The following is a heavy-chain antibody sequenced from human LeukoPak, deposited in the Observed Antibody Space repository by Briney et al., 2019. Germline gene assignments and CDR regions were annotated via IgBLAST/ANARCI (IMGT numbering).Heavy chain of an antibody. Sequence: ASVTVSCKASGYTFTGYYMHWVRQAPGQGLEWMGWINPNSGGTNYAQKFHGRVTMTRDTSISTAYMGLSRLRSDDTAVYYCARVRDRITMVRGVIMLDYWGQGTLVTVSS. J-gene: IGHJ4*02. V-gene: IGHV1-2*02. CDR1: GYTFTGYY. CDR3: ARVRDRITMVRGVIMLDY. D-gene: IGHD3-10*01. CDR2: INPNSGGT.